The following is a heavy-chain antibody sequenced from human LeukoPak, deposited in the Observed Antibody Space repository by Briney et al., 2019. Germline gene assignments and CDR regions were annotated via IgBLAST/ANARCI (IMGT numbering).Heavy chain of an antibody. V-gene: IGHV1-18*01. Sequence: ASVKVSCKASGYTFTSYGISWVRQAPGQGGEWMGWISAYNGNTNYAQKLQGRVTMTTDTSTSTAYMELRSLRSDDTAVYYCARLPGSYKDYDSSGYTDYWGQGTLVTVSS. D-gene: IGHD3-22*01. CDR3: ARLPGSYKDYDSSGYTDY. J-gene: IGHJ4*02. CDR1: GYTFTSYG. CDR2: ISAYNGNT.